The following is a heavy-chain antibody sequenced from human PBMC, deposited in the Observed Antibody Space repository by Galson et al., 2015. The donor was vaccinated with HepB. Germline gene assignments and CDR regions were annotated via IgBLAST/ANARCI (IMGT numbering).Heavy chain of an antibody. CDR1: GFTFSNYA. Sequence: LRLSCAASGFTFSNYAMHWVRQAPGKGLEYVSAISYDGGSTYYANSLKGRFTISRDNSKNTLYLQMGSLRAEDMAVYYCAREVYTYGYLVFDYWGQGTQVTVSS. CDR2: ISYDGGST. CDR3: AREVYTYGYLVFDY. J-gene: IGHJ4*02. D-gene: IGHD5-18*01. V-gene: IGHV3-64*01.